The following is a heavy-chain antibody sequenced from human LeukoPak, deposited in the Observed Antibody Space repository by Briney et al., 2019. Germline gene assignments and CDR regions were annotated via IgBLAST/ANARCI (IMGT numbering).Heavy chain of an antibody. CDR1: GFTFSDYY. D-gene: IGHD1-14*01. CDR3: ASNPGGKYNAYMDV. J-gene: IGHJ6*03. Sequence: PGGSLRLSCAASGFTFSDYYMSWIRQAPGKGLEWGSYISSSGSTIYYADSVKGRFTISRDNAKNSLYLQMNSLRAEDTAVYYCASNPGGKYNAYMDVWGKGTTVTVSS. V-gene: IGHV3-11*04. CDR2: ISSSGSTI.